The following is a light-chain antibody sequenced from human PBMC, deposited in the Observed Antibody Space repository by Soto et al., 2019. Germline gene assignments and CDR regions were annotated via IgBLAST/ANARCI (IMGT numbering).Light chain of an antibody. CDR2: DAS. J-gene: IGKJ5*01. Sequence: IFLTQSPATLSLSPGERATLFCRASQTVSSFLVWYQQKPGQAPRLLIYDASNRATGVPARFSGSGSGTDFTLTISSLEPEDFAVYYCQQRSDWPITFGQGTRLEIK. CDR1: QTVSSF. CDR3: QQRSDWPIT. V-gene: IGKV3-11*01.